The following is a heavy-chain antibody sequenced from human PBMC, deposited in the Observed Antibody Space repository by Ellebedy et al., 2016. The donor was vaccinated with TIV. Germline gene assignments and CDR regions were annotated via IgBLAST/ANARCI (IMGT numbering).Heavy chain of an antibody. D-gene: IGHD2-21*02. CDR1: GFTFSTYT. J-gene: IGHJ3*02. Sequence: GESLKISCAPFGFTFSTYTMNWVRQAPGKGLEWVSYISSSGTTIYYADSVKGRFTISRDNAKNSLYLQMNSLRAEDTAVYYCARGLGYCGGDCYRAFEIWGQGTMVTVSS. V-gene: IGHV3-48*01. CDR3: ARGLGYCGGDCYRAFEI. CDR2: ISSSGTTI.